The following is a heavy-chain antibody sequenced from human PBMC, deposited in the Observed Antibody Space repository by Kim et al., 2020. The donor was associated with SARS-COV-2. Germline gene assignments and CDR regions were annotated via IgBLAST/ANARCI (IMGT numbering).Heavy chain of an antibody. V-gene: IGHV3-11*06. CDR2: ISSITSHT. Sequence: GGSLRLSCEASGFTFSDYDMSWVRQAPEKGLEWVASISSITSHTNYADSVKGRFTISRDNAEKSLSLQMNSLRVDDTAVYYCARFWAGYLPDIWGQGTTVTVSS. CDR3: ARFWAGYLPDI. D-gene: IGHD3-3*01. J-gene: IGHJ6*02. CDR1: GFTFSDYD.